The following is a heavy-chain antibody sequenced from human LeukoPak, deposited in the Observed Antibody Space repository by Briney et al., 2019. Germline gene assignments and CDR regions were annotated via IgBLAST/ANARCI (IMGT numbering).Heavy chain of an antibody. CDR1: GGSFSGYY. D-gene: IGHD3-10*01. CDR3: VRGPYGSGISNWFDP. J-gene: IGHJ5*02. Sequence: SETLSLTCAVYGGSFSGYYWTWIRQAPGKGLEWIGEINHSGSTNYNPSLKRRVTISVDTSKNQFSLKLSSVTAADTAVYYCVRGPYGSGISNWFDPWGQGTLVIVSS. V-gene: IGHV4-34*01. CDR2: INHSGST.